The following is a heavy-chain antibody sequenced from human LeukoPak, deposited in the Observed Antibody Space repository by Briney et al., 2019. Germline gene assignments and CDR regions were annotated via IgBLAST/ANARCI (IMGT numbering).Heavy chain of an antibody. CDR3: ARDPYENGGYGAFDI. CDR2: IKHDGSEK. Sequence: PGGSLRLSCVASGCNFRNYWMTWVRQAPGKGLEWVANIKHDGSEKQYADSVKGRFTISRDNGERSLFLQMNRLRTEDTAVYYCARDPYENGGYGAFDIWGQGTIVSVSS. V-gene: IGHV3-7*01. D-gene: IGHD3-22*01. J-gene: IGHJ3*02. CDR1: GCNFRNYW.